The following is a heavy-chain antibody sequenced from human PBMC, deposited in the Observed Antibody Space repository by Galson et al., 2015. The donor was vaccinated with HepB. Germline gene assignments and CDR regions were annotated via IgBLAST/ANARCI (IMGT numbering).Heavy chain of an antibody. J-gene: IGHJ6*02. CDR2: INGDGSIR. V-gene: IGHV3-74*01. D-gene: IGHD3-9*01. CDR1: GSTFRDYW. Sequence: SLRLSCAVSGSTFRDYWINWVRQAPGKGLVWVSRINGDGSIRNYADAVKGRFTISRDNAKNTPYLQMSSLTAEDTAVYYCAKEDYDLLTGYRYYDHGMDVGGQGTTVTV. CDR3: AKEDYDLLTGYRYYDHGMDV.